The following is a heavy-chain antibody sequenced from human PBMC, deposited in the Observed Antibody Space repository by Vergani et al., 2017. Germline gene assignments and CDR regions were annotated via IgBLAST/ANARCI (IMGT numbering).Heavy chain of an antibody. J-gene: IGHJ6*03. V-gene: IGHV4-61*02. CDR3: ARVDQDYTTSYYYYYYMDV. CDR1: GGSISAGYYF. D-gene: IGHD4-11*01. Sequence: QVQLQASGPGRVKPSQTLSLTCTMSGGSISAGYYFWSWIRQPAGKGLEWLGHISASGNASHSPSLKTRVSMSVDTSKNQFSLTVTSVTAADTAVYYCARVDQDYTTSYYYYYYMDVWGKGTTVSVSS. CDR2: ISASGNA.